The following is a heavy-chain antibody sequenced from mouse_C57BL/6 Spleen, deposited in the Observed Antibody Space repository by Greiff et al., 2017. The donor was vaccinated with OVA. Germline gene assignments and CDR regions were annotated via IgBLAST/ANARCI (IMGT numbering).Heavy chain of an antibody. CDR1: GFTFSSYT. Sequence: EVKVVESGGGLVKPGGSLKLSCAASGFTFSSYTMSWVRQTPEKRLEWVATISGGGGNTYYPDSVKGRFTISRDNAKNTLYLQMSSLRSEDTALYYCARTYSHYFDYWGQGTTLTVSS. D-gene: IGHD2-12*01. CDR2: ISGGGGNT. CDR3: ARTYSHYFDY. J-gene: IGHJ2*01. V-gene: IGHV5-9*01.